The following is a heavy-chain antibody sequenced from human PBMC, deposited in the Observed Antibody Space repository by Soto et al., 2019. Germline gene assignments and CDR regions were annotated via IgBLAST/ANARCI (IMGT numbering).Heavy chain of an antibody. CDR2: INAGNGNT. Sequence: ASVKVSCKAPGYTFTSYGISWVQQAPGQRLEWMGWINAGNGNTKYSQKFQGRVTITRDTSASTAYMELSSLRSEDTAVYYCARAYCSSTGCWGIFDYWGQGTLVTVSS. CDR1: GYTFTSYG. D-gene: IGHD2-2*01. CDR3: ARAYCSSTGCWGIFDY. J-gene: IGHJ4*02. V-gene: IGHV1-3*01.